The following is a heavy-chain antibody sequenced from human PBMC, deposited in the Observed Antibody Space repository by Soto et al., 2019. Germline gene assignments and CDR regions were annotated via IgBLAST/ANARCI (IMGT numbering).Heavy chain of an antibody. Sequence: SETLSLTCAVSGGSISSGGYSWSWIRQPPGKGQEWIGYIYHSGSTYYNPSGGSTSYAQKFQGRVTMTRDTSTSTVYMELSSLRSEDTAVYYCARAPYYDILTGYYMDYWGQGTLVTVSS. CDR2: IYHSGST. CDR1: GGSISSGGYS. V-gene: IGHV4-30-2*01. CDR3: ARAPYYDILTGYYMDY. J-gene: IGHJ4*02. D-gene: IGHD3-9*01.